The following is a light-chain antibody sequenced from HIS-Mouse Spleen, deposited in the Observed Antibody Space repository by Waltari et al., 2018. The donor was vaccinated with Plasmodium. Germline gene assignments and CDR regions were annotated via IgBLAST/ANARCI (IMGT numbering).Light chain of an antibody. CDR1: SSDVGGYNY. J-gene: IGLJ1*01. CDR2: DVS. Sequence: QSALTQPRSVSGSPGQSVTISCTGTSSDVGGYNYVSWYQQHPGKAPKLMIYDVSKRPSVVPDGFSGSKSGNTASLTISGLQAEDEADYYCCSYAGSYTYVFGTGTKVTVL. CDR3: CSYAGSYTYV. V-gene: IGLV2-11*01.